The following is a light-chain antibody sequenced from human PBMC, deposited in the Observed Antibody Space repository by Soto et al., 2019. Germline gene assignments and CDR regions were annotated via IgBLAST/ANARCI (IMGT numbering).Light chain of an antibody. CDR1: QSVLTN. CDR2: DAS. Sequence: EIVVTQSPAILSVSPGERVTLSCRASQSVLTNLAWYQQKLGQAPRLLIYDASNRATGIPARFSGSGFGTEFTLTISSLQSEDFAVYYCQQYKNWPLFGQGTRLEIK. CDR3: QQYKNWPL. J-gene: IGKJ5*01. V-gene: IGKV3-15*01.